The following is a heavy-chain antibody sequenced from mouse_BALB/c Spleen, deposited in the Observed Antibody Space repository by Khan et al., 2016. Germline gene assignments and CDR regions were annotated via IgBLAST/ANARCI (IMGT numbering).Heavy chain of an antibody. D-gene: IGHD2-4*01. CDR1: GFTFSSYG. Sequence: EVELVESGGGLVQPGGSLKLSCAASGFTFSSYGMSWVRQTPDKRLELVANINSNGGSTYYPDSVKGRFTIYRDNAKNTQYLLMSSLKSEDTAMFYCARDTPPYYDSRRYSVDYWGHGTSVTVSS. CDR3: ARDTPPYYDSRRYSVDY. V-gene: IGHV5-6-3*01. CDR2: INSNGGST. J-gene: IGHJ4*01.